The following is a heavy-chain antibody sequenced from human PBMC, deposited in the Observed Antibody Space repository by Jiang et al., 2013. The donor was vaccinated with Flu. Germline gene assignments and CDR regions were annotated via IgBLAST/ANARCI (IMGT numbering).Heavy chain of an antibody. V-gene: IGHV6-1*01. CDR3: ARSRSGWYSPIDY. Sequence: QTLSLTCVISGDSVSSNSAAWNWVRQSPSGGLEWLGRTYYRSKWFNDYAVSVKSRVIITPDTSKNQFSLQLNSVTPEDTAVYYCARSRSGWYSPIDYWGQGTLVTVSS. J-gene: IGHJ4*02. D-gene: IGHD6-19*01. CDR1: GDSVSSNSAA. CDR2: TYYRSKWFN.